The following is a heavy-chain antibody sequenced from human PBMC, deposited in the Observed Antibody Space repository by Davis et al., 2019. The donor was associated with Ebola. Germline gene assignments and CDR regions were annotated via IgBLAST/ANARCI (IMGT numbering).Heavy chain of an antibody. CDR1: GFTVSSNY. CDR2: IKQDGSEK. CDR3: ARDLELLIFYGMDV. Sequence: GGSLRLSCAASGFTVSSNYMSWVRQAPGKGLEWVANIKQDGSEKYYVDSVKGRFTISRDNAKNSLYLQMNSLRAEDTAVYYCARDLELLIFYGMDVWGQGTTVTVSS. V-gene: IGHV3-7*03. J-gene: IGHJ6*02. D-gene: IGHD1-7*01.